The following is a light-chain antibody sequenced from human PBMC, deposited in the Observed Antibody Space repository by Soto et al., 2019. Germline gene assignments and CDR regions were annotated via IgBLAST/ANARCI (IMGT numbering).Light chain of an antibody. CDR2: DVT. Sequence: QSALTQPASVSGSPGQSIIISCTGTSSVIGGYNYVSWYQQHPGKVPKLMIYDVTNRPSGVSNRFSGSKSGDTASLTISDLQAEDEADYYCSSYATSSPYVFGTGTKVTVL. J-gene: IGLJ1*01. CDR1: SSVIGGYNY. V-gene: IGLV2-14*01. CDR3: SSYATSSPYV.